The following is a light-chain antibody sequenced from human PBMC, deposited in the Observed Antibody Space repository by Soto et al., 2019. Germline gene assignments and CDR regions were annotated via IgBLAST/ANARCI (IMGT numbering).Light chain of an antibody. CDR3: SSYTTSNTYV. J-gene: IGLJ1*01. Sequence: QSVLPQPASVSGSPGQSLTISCTGTSSDVGGYNYVSWYQQHPGKAPKLMISEVSNRPSGTSNRFSGSKSGNTASLTISGLQAEDEAYYYCSSYTTSNTYVFGTGTKVTVL. V-gene: IGLV2-14*01. CDR1: SSDVGGYNY. CDR2: EVS.